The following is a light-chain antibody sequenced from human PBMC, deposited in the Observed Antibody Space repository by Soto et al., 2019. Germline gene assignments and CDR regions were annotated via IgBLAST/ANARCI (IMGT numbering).Light chain of an antibody. Sequence: IQMTQSPSSLSSSVGYRVTITCRASQGISNYLSWYQQKPGKVHKLLIYAASTLQSGVPCRFSGSGSGTDLNLTISSLQPEDVATYYCQKYNSAPRTFGQGTKV. CDR2: AAS. J-gene: IGKJ1*01. CDR1: QGISNY. CDR3: QKYNSAPRT. V-gene: IGKV1-27*01.